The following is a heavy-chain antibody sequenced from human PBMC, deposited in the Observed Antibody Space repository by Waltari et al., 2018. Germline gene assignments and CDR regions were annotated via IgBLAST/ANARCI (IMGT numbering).Heavy chain of an antibody. V-gene: IGHV1-8*03. CDR1: GYTLTELS. J-gene: IGHJ4*02. CDR3: ARSFLGVPNDY. Sequence: QVQLVQSGAEVKKPGASVTVSCKVSGYTLTELSMHWVRQAPGKGLEWMGWMNPNSGNTGYAQKFQGRVTITRNTSISTAYMELSSLRSEDTAVYYCARSFLGVPNDYWGQGTLVTVSS. D-gene: IGHD3-10*01. CDR2: MNPNSGNT.